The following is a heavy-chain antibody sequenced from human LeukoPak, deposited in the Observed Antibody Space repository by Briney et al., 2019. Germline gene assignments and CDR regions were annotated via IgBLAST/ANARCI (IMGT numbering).Heavy chain of an antibody. CDR2: INPNSGGT. CDR3: ARVVKEYSSSSIWFDP. CDR1: GYTFTGYY. D-gene: IGHD6-6*01. Sequence: ASVKVSCKASGYTFTGYYMHWVRQAPGQGLEWMGWINPNSGGTNYAQKLQGRVTMTTDTSTSTAYMELRSLRSDDTAVYYCARVVKEYSSSSIWFDPWGQGTLVTVSS. V-gene: IGHV1-2*02. J-gene: IGHJ5*02.